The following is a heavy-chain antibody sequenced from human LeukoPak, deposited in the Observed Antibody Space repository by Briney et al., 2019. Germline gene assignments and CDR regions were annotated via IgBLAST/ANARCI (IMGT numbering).Heavy chain of an antibody. CDR2: IIPIFGTA. V-gene: IGHV1-69*13. CDR1: GGTFSSYA. Sequence: ASVKVSCKASGGTFSSYAISWVRQAPGQGLEWMGGIIPIFGTANYAQKFQGRVTITADESTSTAYMELSSLRSEDTAVYYCARGAYYYDSSGYYLEYNWFDPWGQGTLVTVSS. D-gene: IGHD3-22*01. J-gene: IGHJ5*02. CDR3: ARGAYYYDSSGYYLEYNWFDP.